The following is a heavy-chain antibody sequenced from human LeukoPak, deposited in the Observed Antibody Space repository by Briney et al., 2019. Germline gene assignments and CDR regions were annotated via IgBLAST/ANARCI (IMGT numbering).Heavy chain of an antibody. CDR1: GFTFDDYS. V-gene: IGHV3-43D*03. J-gene: IGHJ4*02. Sequence: GGSLRLSCAASGFTFDDYSMHWVRQAPGKGLEWVSLISWNGGSTYYADSVKGRFTISRDNSKNSLYLQMNSLRAEDTALYYCAKDGKNYFDYWGQGTPVTVSS. CDR2: ISWNGGST. CDR3: AKDGKNYFDY.